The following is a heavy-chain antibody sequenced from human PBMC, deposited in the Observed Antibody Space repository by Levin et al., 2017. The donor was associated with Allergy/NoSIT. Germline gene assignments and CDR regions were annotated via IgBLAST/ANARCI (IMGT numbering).Heavy chain of an antibody. V-gene: IGHV3-48*03. CDR3: ARGGSYLTNGFDY. Sequence: LSLTCAASGFPFNNDELNWVRQAPGKGLEWVSYISGSGDSIYYADSVKGRFTISRDNAKNSLYLQMNSLRAEDTAVYFCARGGSYLTNGFDYWGQGTLVTVSS. CDR2: ISGSGDSI. CDR1: GFPFNNDE. D-gene: IGHD1-26*01. J-gene: IGHJ4*02.